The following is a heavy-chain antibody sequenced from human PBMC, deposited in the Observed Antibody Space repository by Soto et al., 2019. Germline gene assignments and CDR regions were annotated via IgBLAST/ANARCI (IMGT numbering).Heavy chain of an antibody. CDR2: IYYSGST. CDR3: ARGERDDNFDY. D-gene: IGHD1-26*01. Sequence: QVQLQESGPGLVKPSETLSLTCTVSGGSISSYYWSWIRQPPGKGLEWIGYIYYSGSTNYNPSLKSRVTISVDTSKNQFSLKLSSVTAADTAVYYCARGERDDNFDYWGQGTLVTVSS. CDR1: GGSISSYY. V-gene: IGHV4-59*01. J-gene: IGHJ4*02.